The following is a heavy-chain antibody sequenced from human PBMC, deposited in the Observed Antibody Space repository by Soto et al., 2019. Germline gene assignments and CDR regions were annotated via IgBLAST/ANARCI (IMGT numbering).Heavy chain of an antibody. CDR3: ANSRVSMVRGLIIIPNY. CDR1: GFPFTGYA. CDR2: ISGHGDAT. J-gene: IGHJ4*02. Sequence: EVQLLESGGGLVQPGGSLRLSCAASGFPFTGYAMSWVRQAPGKGLEWVSAISGHGDATFYADSVKGRFTISRHNSKNTLYLHMNSLRAEDTALYYCANSRVSMVRGLIIIPNYWGQGTLVTVSS. V-gene: IGHV3-23*01. D-gene: IGHD3-10*01.